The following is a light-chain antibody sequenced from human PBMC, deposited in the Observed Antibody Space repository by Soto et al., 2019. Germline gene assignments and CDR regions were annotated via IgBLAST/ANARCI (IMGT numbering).Light chain of an antibody. CDR2: ADS. Sequence: DIQMTQSPSSLSASVGDRVTITCRASQTITTYLNWYQQKPGKAPKLLIYADSSLQSGVPSRFSGSGSGTEFTLPISGLQPEDFATYYCHQSLSVPITFGQGTRLDIK. CDR1: QTITTY. V-gene: IGKV1-39*01. J-gene: IGKJ5*01. CDR3: HQSLSVPIT.